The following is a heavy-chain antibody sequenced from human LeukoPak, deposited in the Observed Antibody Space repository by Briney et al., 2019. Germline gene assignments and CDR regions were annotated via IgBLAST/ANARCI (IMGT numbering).Heavy chain of an antibody. CDR1: GYTFTSYG. D-gene: IGHD3-16*01. CDR2: ISAYNGNT. V-gene: IGHV1-18*04. Sequence: ASVKVSCKASGYTFTSYGISWVRQAPGQGLEWMGWISAYNGNTNYAQKLQGRVTMTTDTSTSTAYMELRSLRSDDTAVYYCARGGMITFGGVTRHFVYWGQGTLVTVSS. CDR3: ARGGMITFGGVTRHFVY. J-gene: IGHJ4*02.